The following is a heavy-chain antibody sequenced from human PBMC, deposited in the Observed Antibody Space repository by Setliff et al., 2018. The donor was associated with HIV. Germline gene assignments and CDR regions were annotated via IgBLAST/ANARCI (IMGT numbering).Heavy chain of an antibody. Sequence: GASVKVSCKASGYTFLNYGISWVRQTPGRGLEWMAWINVGNGNTKTARKFQGRVASTTDTSTSTAHMELRNLRSDDTAVYYCARDSGMAVVGTWRRLDPWGQGTLVTVSS. CDR3: ARDSGMAVVGTWRRLDP. V-gene: IGHV1-18*01. CDR2: INVGNGNT. J-gene: IGHJ5*02. D-gene: IGHD6-19*01. CDR1: GYTFLNYG.